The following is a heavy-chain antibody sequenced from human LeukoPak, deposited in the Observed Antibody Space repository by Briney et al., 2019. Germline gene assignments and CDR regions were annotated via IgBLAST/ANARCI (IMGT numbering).Heavy chain of an antibody. Sequence: ASVKVSCKASGYTFTGYYMHWVRQAPGQGLEWMGWINPNSGGTNYAQKFQGRVTMTRDTSISTAYMELSRLRSDDTAVYYCASVYDILTGYSFPLDYWGQGTLVTVSS. J-gene: IGHJ4*02. D-gene: IGHD3-9*01. V-gene: IGHV1-2*02. CDR1: GYTFTGYY. CDR2: INPNSGGT. CDR3: ASVYDILTGYSFPLDY.